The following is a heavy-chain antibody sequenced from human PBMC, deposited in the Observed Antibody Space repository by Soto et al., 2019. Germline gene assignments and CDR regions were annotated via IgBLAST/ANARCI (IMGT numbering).Heavy chain of an antibody. CDR1: GFTFSSYS. Sequence: EVQLVESGGGLVKPGGSLRLSCAASGFTFSSYSMNWVRQAPGKGLEWVSSISSSSNYIYYADSVKGRFTISRAHAKDSLYLQMNSLRAEDTAVYYCARDLVGATIWGQGTLVTVSS. CDR2: ISSSSNYI. CDR3: ARDLVGATI. V-gene: IGHV3-21*01. D-gene: IGHD1-26*01. J-gene: IGHJ4*02.